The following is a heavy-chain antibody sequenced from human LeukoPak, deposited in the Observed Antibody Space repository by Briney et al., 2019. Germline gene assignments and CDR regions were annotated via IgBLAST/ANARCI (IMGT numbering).Heavy chain of an antibody. CDR3: ARDGSLPDY. CDR2: IDTDEGST. J-gene: IGHJ4*02. V-gene: IGHV3-74*01. CDR1: GFTFSSYW. Sequence: GGSLRLSCAASGFTFSSYWMHWVRQAPGKGLAWVSRIDTDEGSTSYADSVKGRFTISRDNAKNTLYLQMNSLRAEDTAVYYCARDGSLPDYWGQGTLVTVSS.